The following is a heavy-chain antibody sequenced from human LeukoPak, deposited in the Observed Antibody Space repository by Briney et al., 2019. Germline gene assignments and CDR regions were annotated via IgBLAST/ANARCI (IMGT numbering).Heavy chain of an antibody. CDR1: GGSISSSSYY. CDR3: ARERESYFDY. Sequence: SETLSLTCTISGGSISSSSYYWGWIRQPPGKGLEWIGYIYYSGSTNYNPSLKSRVTISVDTSKNQFSLKLSSVTAADTAVYYCARERESYFDYWGQGTLVTVSS. J-gene: IGHJ4*02. CDR2: IYYSGST. V-gene: IGHV4-61*01. D-gene: IGHD1-26*01.